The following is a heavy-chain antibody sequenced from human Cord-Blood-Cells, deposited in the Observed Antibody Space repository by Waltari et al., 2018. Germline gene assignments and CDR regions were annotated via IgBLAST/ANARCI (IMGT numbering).Heavy chain of an antibody. CDR1: GGSFSGYY. Sequence: QVQLQQWGAGLLKPSETLSVTCAVYGGSFSGYYWSWIRQPPGKGLEWIGEINHSGSTNYNPSLKSRVTISVDTSKNQFSLKLSSVTAADTAVYYCARGQYYFDYWGQGTLVTVSS. J-gene: IGHJ4*02. D-gene: IGHD6-19*01. V-gene: IGHV4-34*01. CDR3: ARGQYYFDY. CDR2: INHSGST.